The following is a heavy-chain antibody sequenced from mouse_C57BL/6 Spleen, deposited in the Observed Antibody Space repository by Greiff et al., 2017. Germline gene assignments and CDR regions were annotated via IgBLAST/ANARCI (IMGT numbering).Heavy chain of an antibody. J-gene: IGHJ4*01. V-gene: IGHV1-64*01. CDR1: GYTFTSYW. CDR3: ARGDWDVDYYAMDY. CDR2: IHPNSGST. D-gene: IGHD4-1*01. Sequence: VQLQQPGAELVKPGASVKLSCKASGYTFTSYWMHWVKQRPGQGLEWIGMIHPNSGSTNYNEKFKSKATLTVDKSSSTAYLQLSSLTSEDSAVYYCARGDWDVDYYAMDYWGQGTSVTVSS.